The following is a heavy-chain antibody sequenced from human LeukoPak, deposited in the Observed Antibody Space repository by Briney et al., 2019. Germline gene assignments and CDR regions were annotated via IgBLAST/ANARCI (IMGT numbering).Heavy chain of an antibody. CDR1: GGSFSGYY. J-gene: IGHJ6*02. Sequence: SETLSLTCAVYGGSFSGYYWSWIRQPPGKGLEWIGEINHSGSTNYNPSLKSRVTISVDTSKNQFSLKLSSVTAADTAVYYCARAYATPRPYYYGMDVWGQGTTVTVSS. V-gene: IGHV4-34*01. CDR2: INHSGST. D-gene: IGHD4-17*01. CDR3: ARAYATPRPYYYGMDV.